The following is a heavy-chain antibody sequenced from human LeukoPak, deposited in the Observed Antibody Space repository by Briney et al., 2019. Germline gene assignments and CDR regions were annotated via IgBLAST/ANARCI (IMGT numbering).Heavy chain of an antibody. CDR1: GFTFSSYA. CDR3: ARDIAPGGSSGYYYYYYGMDV. CDR2: ISYDGSNK. V-gene: IGHV3-30*04. Sequence: GRSLRLSCAASGFTFSSYAMHWVRQAPGKGLEWVAVISYDGSNKYYADSVKGRFTISRDNSKNTLYLQMNSLRAEDTAVYYCARDIAPGGSSGYYYYYYGMDVWGQGTTVTVSS. J-gene: IGHJ6*02. D-gene: IGHD3-22*01.